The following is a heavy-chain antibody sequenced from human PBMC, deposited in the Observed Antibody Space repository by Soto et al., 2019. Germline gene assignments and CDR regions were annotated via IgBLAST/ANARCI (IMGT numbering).Heavy chain of an antibody. CDR1: GFTFSSYT. CDR3: ARTLAAAAYYYYYGMDV. J-gene: IGHJ6*02. V-gene: IGHV3-48*02. Sequence: EVQLVESGGGLVQPGGSLRLSCAASGFTFSSYTMNWVRQAPGKGLEWVSHITSSSSTIYYADSVKGRFTISRDNAKNSLYLQMNSLRDEDTAVYYCARTLAAAAYYYYYGMDVWGQGTTVTVSS. CDR2: ITSSSSTI. D-gene: IGHD6-13*01.